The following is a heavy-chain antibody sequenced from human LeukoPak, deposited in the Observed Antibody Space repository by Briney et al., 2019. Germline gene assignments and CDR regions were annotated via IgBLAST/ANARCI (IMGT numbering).Heavy chain of an antibody. D-gene: IGHD4-17*01. V-gene: IGHV3-33*01. CDR3: ARGDLYGDYVILN. CDR2: IWYDGSNK. Sequence: PGRSLRLSCAASGFTSNSCGMHWVRRAPGKGLEWVAVIWYDGSNKYYADSVKGRFTISRDNSKNTLYLQMNSLRAEDTAVYYCARGDLYGDYVILNWGQGTLVTVSS. CDR1: GFTSNSCG. J-gene: IGHJ4*02.